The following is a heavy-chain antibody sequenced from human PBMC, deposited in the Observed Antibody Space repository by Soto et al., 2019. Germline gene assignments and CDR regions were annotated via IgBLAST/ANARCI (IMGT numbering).Heavy chain of an antibody. J-gene: IGHJ4*02. Sequence: QVQLVQSGAEVKKPGSSVKVSCKASEGTFSSYFINWFRQAPGQGLEWRGEIIPIFGTANYAQKCQGRVTITADESTSTAYMELSSLRSEDTAVYYCARDGGRHSGGIDYWGQGTLVTVSS. CDR2: IIPIFGTA. D-gene: IGHD1-26*01. CDR1: EGTFSSYF. CDR3: ARDGGRHSGGIDY. V-gene: IGHV1-69*01.